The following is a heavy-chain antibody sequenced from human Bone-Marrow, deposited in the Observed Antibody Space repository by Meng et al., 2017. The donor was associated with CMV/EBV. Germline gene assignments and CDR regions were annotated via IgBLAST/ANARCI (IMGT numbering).Heavy chain of an antibody. Sequence: TSGVGAGWIRQPPGKALEWLALIYWDDDKRYSPSLKSRLTITKDTSKNQVVLTMTNMDPVDTATYYCAHIISSPKAELRFLEWFDYWGQGTLVTVSS. D-gene: IGHD3-3*01. CDR2: IYWDDDK. CDR1: TSGVG. V-gene: IGHV2-5*02. J-gene: IGHJ5*01. CDR3: AHIISSPKAELRFLEWFDY.